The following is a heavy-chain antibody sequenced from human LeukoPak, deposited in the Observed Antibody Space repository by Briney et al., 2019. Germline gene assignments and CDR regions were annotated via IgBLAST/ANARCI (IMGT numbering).Heavy chain of an antibody. CDR2: ISGSGGST. V-gene: IGHV3-23*01. CDR1: GFTFGSYD. CDR3: ARNDDSSGWYEYFDY. Sequence: QTGGSLRLSWAASGFTFGSYDMSWVRQVPGKGLELVSAISGSGGSTYYADSVKGRFTISRDNSNNTLYLQMNSLRAEDTAAYYCARNDDSSGWYEYFDYWGQGTQVTVSS. J-gene: IGHJ4*02. D-gene: IGHD6-19*01.